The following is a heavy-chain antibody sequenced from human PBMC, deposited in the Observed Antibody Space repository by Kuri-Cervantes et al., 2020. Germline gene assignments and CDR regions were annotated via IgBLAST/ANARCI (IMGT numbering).Heavy chain of an antibody. CDR3: AKGVEYSGYDEIDY. D-gene: IGHD5-12*01. J-gene: IGHJ4*02. Sequence: LSLTCAASGFTFDDYAMHWVRQAPGKGLEWVSLISWDGGSTYYADSVKGRFTISRDNSKNSLYLQMNSLGAEDTALYYCAKGVEYSGYDEIDYWGQGTLVTVSS. V-gene: IGHV3-43D*04. CDR1: GFTFDDYA. CDR2: ISWDGGST.